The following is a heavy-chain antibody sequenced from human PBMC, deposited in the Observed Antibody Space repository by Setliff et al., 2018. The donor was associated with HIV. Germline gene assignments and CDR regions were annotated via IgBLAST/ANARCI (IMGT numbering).Heavy chain of an antibody. D-gene: IGHD1-26*01. CDR1: GFTFSNYA. Sequence: GGSLRLSCAASGFTFSNYAMRWVRQAPGKGLEWVAVISYDGTNKYYADSVKGRFTISRYNSENTLFLQMNSLRDDDTAVYYCARGGTYYVVATFDYWGQGTLVTVSS. CDR3: ARGGTYYVVATFDY. V-gene: IGHV3-30*01. CDR2: ISYDGTNK. J-gene: IGHJ4*02.